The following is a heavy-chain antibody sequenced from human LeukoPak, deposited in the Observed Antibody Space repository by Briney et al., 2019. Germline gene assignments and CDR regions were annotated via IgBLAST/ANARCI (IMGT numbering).Heavy chain of an antibody. V-gene: IGHV4-61*01. Sequence: SETLSLTCTVSGGSGTSGSYYWTWIRQPPGKGLEWTGYIFHSGSTNYNPSLKSRVTISVDTAKNQFSLKLNSVTAADTAVYYCASYSYYYDSSGYFDYWGQGTLVTVSS. CDR3: ASYSYYYDSSGYFDY. CDR1: GGSGTSGSYY. CDR2: IFHSGST. D-gene: IGHD3-22*01. J-gene: IGHJ4*02.